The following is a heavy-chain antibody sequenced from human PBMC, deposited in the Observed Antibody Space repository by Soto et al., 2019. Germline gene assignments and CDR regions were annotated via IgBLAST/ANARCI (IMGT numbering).Heavy chain of an antibody. D-gene: IGHD6-6*01. CDR2: IIPIFGTA. CDR3: ARVGGRIAARPIYYYYYGMDI. CDR1: GGTFSSYA. V-gene: IGHV1-69*13. J-gene: IGHJ6*02. Sequence: GASVKVSCKASGGTFSSYAISWVRQAPGQGLEWMGGIIPIFGTANYAQKFQGRVTITADESTSTAYMELSSLRSEDTAVYYCARVGGRIAARPIYYYYYGMDIWGQGTTVNVSS.